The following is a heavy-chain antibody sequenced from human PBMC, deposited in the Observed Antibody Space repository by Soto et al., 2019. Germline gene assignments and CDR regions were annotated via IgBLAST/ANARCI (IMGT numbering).Heavy chain of an antibody. CDR2: IYYTGRT. Sequence: QVQLQESDPGLVKPSQTLSLTCTVSGGSITSGPYYWSWIRQHPGKGLEWIGYIYYTGRTYSNPSLASRITMSGDTSKNPFSLKLRSVTAADTAVYYCARLFGDYVGWFAPWGQGTLVTVSS. CDR3: ARLFGDYVGWFAP. J-gene: IGHJ5*02. V-gene: IGHV4-31*03. CDR1: GGSITSGPYY. D-gene: IGHD4-17*01.